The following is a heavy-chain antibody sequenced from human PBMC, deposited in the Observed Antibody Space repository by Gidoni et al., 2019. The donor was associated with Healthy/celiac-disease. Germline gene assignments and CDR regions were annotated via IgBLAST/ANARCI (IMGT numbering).Heavy chain of an antibody. V-gene: IGHV1-69*09. CDR3: ARDKVGDGYNYHLLDY. CDR2: IIPILGIA. CDR1: GGTFSSYP. J-gene: IGHJ4*02. Sequence: QVQLVQSGAEVKKPGSSVKVSCKASGGTFSSYPLSWVRQAPGQGLEWMGRIIPILGIANYAQKFQGRVTITADKSTSTAYMELSSLRSEDTAVYYCARDKVGDGYNYHLLDYWGQGTLVTVSS. D-gene: IGHD5-12*01.